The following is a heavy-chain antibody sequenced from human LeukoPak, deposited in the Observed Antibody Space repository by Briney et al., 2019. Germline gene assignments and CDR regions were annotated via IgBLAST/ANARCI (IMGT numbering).Heavy chain of an antibody. CDR1: GGSFSGYY. CDR3: ARQIYCSSTSCPSDYFDY. CDR2: INHSGST. J-gene: IGHJ4*02. D-gene: IGHD2-2*01. V-gene: IGHV4-34*01. Sequence: SETLSLTCAVYGGSFSGYYWSWIRQPPGKGLEWIGEINHSGSTNYNPSLKSRVTISVDTSKNQFSLKLSSVTAADTAVYYCARQIYCSSTSCPSDYFDYWGQGTLVTVSS.